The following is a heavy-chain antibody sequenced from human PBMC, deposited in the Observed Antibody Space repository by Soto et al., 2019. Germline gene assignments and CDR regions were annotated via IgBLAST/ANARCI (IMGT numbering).Heavy chain of an antibody. D-gene: IGHD3-22*01. Sequence: SVRVACKGSGDTFSTYSISWVRQAPGQGLEWLGGIIPILGTPSYAQSFQGRVTITADKSTSTAYMELSSLRSEDTAVYYCARERSRYDRSGYYRPDYWGQGTLVTVS. V-gene: IGHV1-69*08. CDR1: GDTFSTYS. CDR2: IIPILGTP. J-gene: IGHJ4*02. CDR3: ARERSRYDRSGYYRPDY.